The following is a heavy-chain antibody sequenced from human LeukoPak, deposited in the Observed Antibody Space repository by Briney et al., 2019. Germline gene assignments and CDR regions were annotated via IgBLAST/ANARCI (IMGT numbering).Heavy chain of an antibody. V-gene: IGHV1-8*01. CDR1: GYTFTSYD. Sequence: GASVKVSCKASGYTFTSYDINWVRQATGQGLEWMGWMNPNSGNTGYAQKFQGRVTMTRNTSISTAYMELSSLRSEDTAVYYCARGPFYCSSTSCHFSWGYCYGMDVWGQGTTVTVSS. CDR2: MNPNSGNT. J-gene: IGHJ6*02. D-gene: IGHD2-2*01. CDR3: ARGPFYCSSTSCHFSWGYCYGMDV.